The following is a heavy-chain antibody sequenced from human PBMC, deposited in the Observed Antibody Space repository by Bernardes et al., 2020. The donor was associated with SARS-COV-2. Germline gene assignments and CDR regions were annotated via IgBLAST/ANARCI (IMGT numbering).Heavy chain of an antibody. CDR2: IYYSGST. V-gene: IGHV4-31*03. CDR3: ARAIRNTIFGVVHQFDY. J-gene: IGHJ4*02. D-gene: IGHD3-3*01. CDR1: GGSISSGGYY. Sequence: SETLSLTCTVSGGSISSGGYYWSWIRQHPGKGLEWIGYIYYSGSTYYNPSLKSRVTISVDTSKNQFSLKLSSVTAADTAVYYCARAIRNTIFGVVHQFDYWGQETLVTVSS.